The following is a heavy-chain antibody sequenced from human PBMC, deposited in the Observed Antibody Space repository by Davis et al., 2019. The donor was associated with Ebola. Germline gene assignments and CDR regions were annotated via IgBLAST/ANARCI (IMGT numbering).Heavy chain of an antibody. D-gene: IGHD3-22*01. CDR2: INPSGGST. CDR1: GYTFTSYY. J-gene: IGHJ4*02. CDR3: ARVLGVTYPDY. Sequence: AASVKVSCKASGYTFTSYYMHWVRQAPGQGLEWMGIINPSGGSTSYAQKFQGRVTMTRDTSTSTAYMELRSLRSDDTAVYYCARVLGVTYPDYWGQGTLVTVSS. V-gene: IGHV1-46*01.